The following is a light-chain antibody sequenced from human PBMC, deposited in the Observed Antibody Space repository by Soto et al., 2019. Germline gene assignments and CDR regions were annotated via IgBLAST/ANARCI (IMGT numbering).Light chain of an antibody. J-gene: IGLJ2*01. CDR1: SSDVGGYNF. CDR3: SSYTSSVTLV. CDR2: EVS. Sequence: QSALTQPASVSGSPGQSITISCTGTSSDVGGYNFVSWYQQHPGKAPKLMIYEVSNRPSGVSYRFSGSKSGNTAFLTISGLQAEDEADYYCSSYTSSVTLVFGGGTKLTVL. V-gene: IGLV2-14*01.